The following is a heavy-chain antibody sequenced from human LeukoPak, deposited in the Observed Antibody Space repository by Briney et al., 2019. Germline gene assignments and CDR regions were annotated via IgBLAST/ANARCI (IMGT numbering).Heavy chain of an antibody. CDR2: IYYSGST. V-gene: IGHV4-59*01. CDR1: GGSISSYY. D-gene: IGHD3-10*01. J-gene: IGHJ4*02. Sequence: SETLSLTCTVSGGSISSYYWSWIRQPPGKGLEWIGYIYYSGSTNYNPSLKSRVTISVDTSKNQFSLKLSSVTAADTAVYYCAKDGLWFGEFPYYFDYWGQGTLVTVSS. CDR3: AKDGLWFGEFPYYFDY.